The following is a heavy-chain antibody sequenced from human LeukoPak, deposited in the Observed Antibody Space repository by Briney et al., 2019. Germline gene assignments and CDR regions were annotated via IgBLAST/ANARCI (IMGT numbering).Heavy chain of an antibody. V-gene: IGHV3-30*02. CDR3: ARVYGGLDF. D-gene: IGHD4/OR15-4a*01. CDR1: GFTFSSYD. CDR2: IRYDGGNN. Sequence: GGSLRLSCVSSGFTFSSYDMLWVRQAPGKGLERVAFIRYDGGNNYYADSVRGRFTISRDTSKNTLYLQMNSLRAEDTAVYYCARVYGGLDFWGQGTMVTVSS. J-gene: IGHJ3*01.